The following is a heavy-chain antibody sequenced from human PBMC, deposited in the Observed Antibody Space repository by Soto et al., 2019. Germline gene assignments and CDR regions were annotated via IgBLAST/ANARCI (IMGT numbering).Heavy chain of an antibody. CDR1: GGSISSGGYS. CDR2: IYHSGST. Sequence: PSETLSLTCAVSGGSISSGGYSWSWIRQPPGKGLEWIGYIYHSGSTYYNPSLKSRVTISVDRSKNQFSLKLSSVTAADTAVYYCARGAEYYYDSSGPTGWFDPWGQGTLVTISS. J-gene: IGHJ5*02. D-gene: IGHD3-22*01. V-gene: IGHV4-30-2*01. CDR3: ARGAEYYYDSSGPTGWFDP.